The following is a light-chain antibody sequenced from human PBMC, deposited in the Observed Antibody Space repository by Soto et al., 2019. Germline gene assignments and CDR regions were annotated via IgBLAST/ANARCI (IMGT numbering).Light chain of an antibody. Sequence: QSVLTQPPSVSGAPGQRVTISCTGSSSNIGAHYDVHWYQQLPGTAPKLLIYGNNNRPSGVPDRFSGSRSGTSASLAITGVQAEDEADYYCQSYDSSLSGSVFGGGTKLTVL. J-gene: IGLJ2*01. V-gene: IGLV1-40*01. CDR1: SSNIGAHYD. CDR3: QSYDSSLSGSV. CDR2: GNN.